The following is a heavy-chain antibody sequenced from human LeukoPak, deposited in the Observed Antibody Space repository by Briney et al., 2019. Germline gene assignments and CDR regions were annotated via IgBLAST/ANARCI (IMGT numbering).Heavy chain of an antibody. V-gene: IGHV3-9*01. CDR3: ARVGYSSSWYIGY. J-gene: IGHJ4*02. CDR2: ISWNSGSI. D-gene: IGHD6-13*01. Sequence: AGGSLRLSCAASGFTFDDYAMHWVRQAPGKGLEWVSGISWNSGSIGYADSVKGRFTISRDNAKNSLYLQMNSLRAEDTALYYCARVGYSSSWYIGYWGQGTLVTVSS. CDR1: GFTFDDYA.